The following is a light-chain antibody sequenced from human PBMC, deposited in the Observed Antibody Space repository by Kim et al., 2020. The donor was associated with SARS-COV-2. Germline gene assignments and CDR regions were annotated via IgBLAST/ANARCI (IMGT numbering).Light chain of an antibody. J-gene: IGKJ4*01. CDR3: QQYYTSPPT. Sequence: ATINCKSSQSVLNRSNNKNYLAWYQQKPGQSPNLLVYWASTRGSGVPDRFSCSGSGTDFTLTISSLQADDVAVYYCQQYYTSPPTFGGGTKVDIK. CDR1: QSVLNRSNNKNY. V-gene: IGKV4-1*01. CDR2: WAS.